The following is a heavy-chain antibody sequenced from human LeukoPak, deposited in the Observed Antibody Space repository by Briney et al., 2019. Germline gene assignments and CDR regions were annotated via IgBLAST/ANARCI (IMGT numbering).Heavy chain of an antibody. D-gene: IGHD3-10*01. CDR3: AREGLYYYGSGSYYYYYYMDV. Sequence: SETLSLTCTVSGGSISSGSYYWSWIRQPAGKGLEWIGRIYTRGSTNYNPSLKSRVTISVDTSKNQFSLKLSSVTAADTAVYYCAREGLYYYGSGSYYYYYYMDVWGKGTTVTISS. CDR1: GGSISSGSYY. J-gene: IGHJ6*03. CDR2: IYTRGST. V-gene: IGHV4-61*02.